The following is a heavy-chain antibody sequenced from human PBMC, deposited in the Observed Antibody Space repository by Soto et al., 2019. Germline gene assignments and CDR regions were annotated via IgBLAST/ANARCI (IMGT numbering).Heavy chain of an antibody. CDR2: IIPILGIA. D-gene: IGHD5-12*01. CDR1: RGAKNCRS. Sequence: CEDPRGAKNCRSRSWPQQATGQGLEWMGRIIPILGIANYAQKFQGRVTITADKSTSTAYMELSSLRSEDTAVYYCARGGDGYNFDYWGQGTLVTVSS. CDR3: ARGGDGYNFDY. J-gene: IGHJ4*02. V-gene: IGHV1-69*04.